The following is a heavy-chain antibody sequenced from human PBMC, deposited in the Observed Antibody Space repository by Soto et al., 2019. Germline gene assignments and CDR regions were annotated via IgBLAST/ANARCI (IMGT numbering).Heavy chain of an antibody. CDR2: IIPILGIA. J-gene: IGHJ6*03. CDR3: ARSGSSAYKDYYYYYMDV. V-gene: IGHV1-69*02. CDR1: GGTFSSYT. D-gene: IGHD6-6*01. Sequence: QVQLVQSGAEVKKPGSSVKVSCKASGGTFSSYTISWVRQAPGQGLEWMGRIIPILGIANYAQKFQGRVTITADKSTSTAYMELSSLRSEDTAVYYCARSGSSAYKDYYYYYMDVWGKGTKVTVSS.